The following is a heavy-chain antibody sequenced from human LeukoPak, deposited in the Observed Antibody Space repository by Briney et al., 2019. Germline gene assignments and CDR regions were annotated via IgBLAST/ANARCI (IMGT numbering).Heavy chain of an antibody. CDR1: GYTFTSYD. CDR3: ARDQLTGDSYFYYYMDV. V-gene: IGHV1-8*01. CDR2: MNPNSGNT. D-gene: IGHD7-27*01. J-gene: IGHJ6*03. Sequence: ASVKVSCKASGYTFTSYDINWVRQATGQGLEWMGWMNPNSGNTGYAQKFQGRVTMTRNTSISTAYMELSSLRSDDTAVYYCARDQLTGDSYFYYYMDVWGKGTTVTVSS.